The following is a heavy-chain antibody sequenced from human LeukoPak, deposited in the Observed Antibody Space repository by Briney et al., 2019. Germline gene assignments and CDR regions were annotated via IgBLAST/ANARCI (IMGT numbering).Heavy chain of an antibody. D-gene: IGHD3-22*01. CDR3: ARDAAIFDSSGYYFLW. J-gene: IGHJ4*02. V-gene: IGHV1-69*13. Sequence: SVKVSCKASVGTFSRSGISWVRQAPGQGLEWMGGITPMFGTANYAQKFQGRVTITADESTNTAYLELTSLRSEETAIYYCARDAAIFDSSGYYFLWWGQGALVTVSS. CDR1: VGTFSRSG. CDR2: ITPMFGTA.